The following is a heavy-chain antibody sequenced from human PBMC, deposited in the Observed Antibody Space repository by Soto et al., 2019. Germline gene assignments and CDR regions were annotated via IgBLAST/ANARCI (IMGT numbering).Heavy chain of an antibody. D-gene: IGHD1-26*01. CDR3: ARGQVGATDY. CDR1: GGSFSGYY. V-gene: IGHV4-34*01. Sequence: QVQLQQWGAGLLKPSETLSLTCAVYGGSFSGYYWSWIRQPPGKGLELIGEINHSGSTNYNPSLKSRVTISVDTAKNQFSLKLSSVNAADTAVYYCARGQVGATDYWGQGTLVTVSS. J-gene: IGHJ4*02. CDR2: INHSGST.